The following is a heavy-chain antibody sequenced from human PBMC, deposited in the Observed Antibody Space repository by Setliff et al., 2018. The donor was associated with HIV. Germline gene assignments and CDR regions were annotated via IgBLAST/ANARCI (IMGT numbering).Heavy chain of an antibody. CDR2: IIPILGSI. CDR3: ARLSGDNSGQPYYYYMDV. V-gene: IGHV1-69*13. J-gene: IGHJ6*03. CDR1: GGIFSSYA. Sequence: SVKVSCKASGGIFSSYARSWVRQAPGQGLEWMGGIIPILGSIDYAQKFQGRLSITADESTGTAYMELSSLRFEDTAMYYCARLSGDNSGQPYYYYMDVWGKGTTVTVSS. D-gene: IGHD3-22*01.